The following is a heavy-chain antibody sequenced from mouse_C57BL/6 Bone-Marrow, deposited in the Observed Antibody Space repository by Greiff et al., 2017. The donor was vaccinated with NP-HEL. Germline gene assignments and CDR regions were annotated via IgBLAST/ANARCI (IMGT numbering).Heavy chain of an antibody. D-gene: IGHD1-1*01. V-gene: IGHV1-50*01. Sequence: QSCKASGYTFTSYWMQWVKQRPGQGLEWIGEIDPSDSYTNYNQKFKGKATLTVDTSSSTAYMQRSSLTSEDSAVYYCARYYYGSSYDFDYWGQGTTLTVSS. CDR2: IDPSDSYT. CDR3: ARYYYGSSYDFDY. J-gene: IGHJ2*01. CDR1: GYTFTSYW.